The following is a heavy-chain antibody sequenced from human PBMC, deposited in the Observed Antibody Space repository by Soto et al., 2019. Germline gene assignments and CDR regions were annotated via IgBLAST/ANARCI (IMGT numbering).Heavy chain of an antibody. V-gene: IGHV3-64D*08. CDR2: ISRDGRST. CDR1: GFTFSMHS. J-gene: IGHJ4*02. CDR3: VKEANPFINTLVVLIFDY. Sequence: GGSLRLSCSASGFTFSMHSMHWVRQTPGKSLEYVSAISRDGRSTFYADSVKGRFTISRDNSKNTLYLRMNSLRSDYTAVYYCVKEANPFINTLVVLIFDYWGQGT. D-gene: IGHD3-22*01.